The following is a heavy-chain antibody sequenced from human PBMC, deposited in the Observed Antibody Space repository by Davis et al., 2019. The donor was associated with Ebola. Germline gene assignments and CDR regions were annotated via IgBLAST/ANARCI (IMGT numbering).Heavy chain of an antibody. V-gene: IGHV4-4*07. CDR1: GDSISSYH. D-gene: IGHD6-19*01. Sequence: SETLSLTCGVSGDSISSYHWSWIRQPAGKGLEWIGRTYISGSTNYNPSLKSRVTISVDTSKNQFSLKLSSVTAADTAVYYCARGARFWVAGKGGWFDPWGQGTLVTVSS. CDR2: TYISGST. J-gene: IGHJ5*02. CDR3: ARGARFWVAGKGGWFDP.